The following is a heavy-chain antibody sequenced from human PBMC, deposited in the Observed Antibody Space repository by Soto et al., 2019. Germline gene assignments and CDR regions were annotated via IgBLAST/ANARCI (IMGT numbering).Heavy chain of an antibody. J-gene: IGHJ4*02. CDR2: IRSKAYGGTR. CDR1: GFTFGDYA. V-gene: IGHV3-49*04. CDR3: GRSFLSGPDY. D-gene: IGHD3-3*01. Sequence: PGGSLRLSCTVSGFTFGDYAVNCARQTPGKGLEWVGFIRSKAYGGTREYAGSVKGRFSISRDDSKTIAYLQMNRLKTADTAVSYCGRSFLSGPDYWGQGPLVTVSS.